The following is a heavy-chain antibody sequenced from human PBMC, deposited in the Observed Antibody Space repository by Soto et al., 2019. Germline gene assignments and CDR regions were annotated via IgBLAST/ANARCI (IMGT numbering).Heavy chain of an antibody. J-gene: IGHJ5*02. CDR1: GDSISSSNW. D-gene: IGHD3-10*01. V-gene: IGHV4-4*02. CDR3: ARDSDGGNNWFDP. CDR2: IYHSGST. Sequence: QVQLQESGPGLVKPSGTLSLTCAVSGDSISSSNWWNWVRQPPGKGLEWIGEIYHSGSTNYNPSLKSRVTISLDKSKNHFSLNLTSVTAADTAVYYCARDSDGGNNWFDPWGQGTLVTVSS.